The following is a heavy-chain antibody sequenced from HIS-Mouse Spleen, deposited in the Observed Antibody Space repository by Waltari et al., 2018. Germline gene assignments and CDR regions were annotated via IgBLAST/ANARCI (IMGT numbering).Heavy chain of an antibody. CDR3: ARDRGAYDFWSGADAFDI. J-gene: IGHJ3*02. D-gene: IGHD3-3*01. V-gene: IGHV1-2*02. Sequence: QVQLVQSGAEVKKPGASVKVSCKASGYTFTGYYIHWVRPAPGQGLEWMGWINPNSGGTNYAQKFQGRVTMTRDTSISTAYMELSRLRSDDTAVYYCARDRGAYDFWSGADAFDIWGQGTMVTVSS. CDR2: INPNSGGT. CDR1: GYTFTGYY.